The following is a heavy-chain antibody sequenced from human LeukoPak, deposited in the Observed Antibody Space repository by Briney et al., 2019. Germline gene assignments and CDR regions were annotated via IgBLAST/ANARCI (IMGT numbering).Heavy chain of an antibody. CDR2: IYTSGST. CDR3: ASTDSGGYYYFDY. J-gene: IGHJ4*02. CDR1: GGSISSYY. V-gene: IGHV4-4*07. Sequence: PSETLSLTCTVPGGSISSYYWSWIRQPAGKGLEWIGRIYTSGSTNYNPSLKSRVTISVDTSKNQFSLELTSVTAADTAVYYCASTDSGGYYYFDYWGQGTLATVSS. D-gene: IGHD3-22*01.